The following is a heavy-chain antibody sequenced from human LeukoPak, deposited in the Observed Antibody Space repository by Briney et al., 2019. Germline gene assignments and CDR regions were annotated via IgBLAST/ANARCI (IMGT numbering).Heavy chain of an antibody. D-gene: IGHD3-10*01. CDR3: ARDRTIPITIVRGPSTIIESYGMDV. Sequence: GGSLRLSCAASGFTFSSYAFHWVRQAPGKGLEWVAVIPYDGSNKYYADSMKGRFTISRDNSKNTLYLQMNSLRAEDTAVYYCARDRTIPITIVRGPSTIIESYGMDVWGQGTTVTVSS. CDR1: GFTFSSYA. J-gene: IGHJ6*02. CDR2: IPYDGSNK. V-gene: IGHV3-30*04.